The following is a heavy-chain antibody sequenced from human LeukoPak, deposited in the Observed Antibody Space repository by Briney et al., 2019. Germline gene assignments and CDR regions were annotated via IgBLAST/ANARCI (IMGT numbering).Heavy chain of an antibody. Sequence: GGSLRLSCAASGFTFSRYAMHWVRQAPGKGLEWVTVIWYDGSQKYYADSVMGRFTISRDNSKNTLYLQMDSLRAEDTAVYYCARDIASRRIDYWGQGTLVTVSS. CDR3: ARDIASRRIDY. V-gene: IGHV3-33*08. J-gene: IGHJ4*02. CDR2: IWYDGSQK. D-gene: IGHD6-6*01. CDR1: GFTFSRYA.